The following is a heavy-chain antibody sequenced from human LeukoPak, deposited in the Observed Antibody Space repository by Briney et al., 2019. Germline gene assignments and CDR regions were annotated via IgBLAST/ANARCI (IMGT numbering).Heavy chain of an antibody. V-gene: IGHV3-30*03. CDR3: ADSGWYI. CDR2: ISYDGSNK. D-gene: IGHD6-19*01. Sequence: GGSLRLSCAASGFTFSSYGMHWVRQAPGKGLEWVAVISYDGSNKYYADSVKGRFTISRDNSKNTLYLQMNSLRAEDTAVYYCADSGWYIWGQGTLVTVSS. J-gene: IGHJ4*02. CDR1: GFTFSSYG.